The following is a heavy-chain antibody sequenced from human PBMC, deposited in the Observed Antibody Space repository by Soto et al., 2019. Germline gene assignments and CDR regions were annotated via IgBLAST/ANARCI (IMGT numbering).Heavy chain of an antibody. Sequence: DLEQSGAEVKRPGASVKVSCKASGYTFSDFDINWLRQASGQGPEWMGWMNAMSGDTFFAQRFQGKFNMTWDTSLSTAYMEVGSLTSDDTAMYYCARGNPFNYAGFDVWGQGTTVAVSS. D-gene: IGHD3-16*01. CDR2: MNAMSGDT. V-gene: IGHV1-8*01. CDR1: GYTFSDFD. J-gene: IGHJ6*02. CDR3: ARGNPFNYAGFDV.